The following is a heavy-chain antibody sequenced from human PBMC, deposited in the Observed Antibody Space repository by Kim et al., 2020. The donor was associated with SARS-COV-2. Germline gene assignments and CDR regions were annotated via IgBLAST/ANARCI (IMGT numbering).Heavy chain of an antibody. Sequence: SETLSLTCTVSGGSISSSSYYWGWIRQPPGKGLEWIGSIYYSGSTYYNPSLKSRVTISEDTSKNQFSLKLSSVTAADTAVYYCARERWELTPFDPWGQGTLVTVSS. CDR2: IYYSGST. D-gene: IGHD1-26*01. CDR3: ARERWELTPFDP. J-gene: IGHJ5*02. V-gene: IGHV4-39*07. CDR1: GGSISSSSYY.